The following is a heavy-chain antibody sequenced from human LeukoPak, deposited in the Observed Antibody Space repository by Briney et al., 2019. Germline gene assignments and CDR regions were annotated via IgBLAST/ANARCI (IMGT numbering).Heavy chain of an antibody. D-gene: IGHD3-3*01. CDR3: ASWAGNTQSDSWSGPFDY. CDR2: ITWNSGNI. V-gene: IGHV3-9*01. CDR1: GFNFDDYA. J-gene: IGHJ4*02. Sequence: GGSLRLSCAASGFNFDDYAMHWVRQAPGKGLEWVSGITWNSGNIAYADSVKGRFTISRDNAKNSLYLQMSSLRVEDTAVYYCASWAGNTQSDSWSGPFDYWGQGTLVTVSS.